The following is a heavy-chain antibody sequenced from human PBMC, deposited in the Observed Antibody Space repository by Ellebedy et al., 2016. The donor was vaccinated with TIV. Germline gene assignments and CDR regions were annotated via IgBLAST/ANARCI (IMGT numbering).Heavy chain of an antibody. CDR1: GGSISNYY. D-gene: IGHD1-26*01. Sequence: MPSETLSLTCTVSGGSISNYYWSWIRQPPGKGLEWIGYIYYSGSTNYNPSPKSRVTISVDTSKNQFSLKLSSVTAADTAVYYCARQLVGATPYFDYWGQGTLVTVSS. CDR3: ARQLVGATPYFDY. CDR2: IYYSGST. V-gene: IGHV4-59*08. J-gene: IGHJ4*02.